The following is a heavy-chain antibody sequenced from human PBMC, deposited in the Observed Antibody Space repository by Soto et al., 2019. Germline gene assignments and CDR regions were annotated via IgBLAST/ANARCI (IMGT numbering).Heavy chain of an antibody. D-gene: IGHD2-2*01. CDR1: GDSVSSGSYY. J-gene: IGHJ6*02. CDR3: ASRHCSSTSCHGMDV. Sequence: SATLTLTCTVSGDSVSSGSYYWSWIRQPPGKGLEWIGYIYYSGSTNYNPSLKSRVTISVDTSKNQFSLKLSSVTAADTAVYYCASRHCSSTSCHGMDVWGQGTTVTVSS. CDR2: IYYSGST. V-gene: IGHV4-61*01.